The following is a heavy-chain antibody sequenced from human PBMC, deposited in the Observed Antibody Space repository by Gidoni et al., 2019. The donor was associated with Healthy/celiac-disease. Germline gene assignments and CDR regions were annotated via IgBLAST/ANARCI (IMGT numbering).Heavy chain of an antibody. CDR2: ISWNSGSI. V-gene: IGHV3-9*01. Sequence: EVQLVESGGGLVQPGRSLRLSCAASGFTFDAYAMHWVRQAPGKGLEWVSGISWNSGSIGYADSVKGRFTISRDNAKNSLYLQMNSLRAEDTALYYCAKDLELRYCSGGSCQDYWGQGTLVTVSS. J-gene: IGHJ4*02. D-gene: IGHD2-15*01. CDR1: GFTFDAYA. CDR3: AKDLELRYCSGGSCQDY.